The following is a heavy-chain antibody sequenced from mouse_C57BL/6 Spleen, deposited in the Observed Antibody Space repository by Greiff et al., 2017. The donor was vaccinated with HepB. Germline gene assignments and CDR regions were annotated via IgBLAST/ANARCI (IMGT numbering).Heavy chain of an antibody. D-gene: IGHD1-1*01. CDR1: GFTFSDYG. Sequence: EVQLVESGGGLVKPGGSLKLSCAASGFTFSDYGMHWVRQAPEKGLEWVAYISSGSSTIYYADTVKGRFTISRDNAKNTLFLQMTSLRSEDTAMYYCARGGVVPYYYAMDYWGQGTSVTVSS. V-gene: IGHV5-17*01. J-gene: IGHJ4*01. CDR2: ISSGSSTI. CDR3: ARGGVVPYYYAMDY.